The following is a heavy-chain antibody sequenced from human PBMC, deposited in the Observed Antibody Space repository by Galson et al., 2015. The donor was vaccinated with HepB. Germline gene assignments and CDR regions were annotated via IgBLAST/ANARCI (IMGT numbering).Heavy chain of an antibody. D-gene: IGHD5-12*01. J-gene: IGHJ5*02. CDR2: IGGSGIST. V-gene: IGHV3-23*01. Sequence: SLRLSCAASGFTFSNYAMGWVRQAPGKGLEWVSGIGGSGISTYYADSVKGRFTISRDNSKNTLYLQMNSLRAEDTAVYYCAKDLPSTGYVVGWFDPWGQGTLVTVSS. CDR3: AKDLPSTGYVVGWFDP. CDR1: GFTFSNYA.